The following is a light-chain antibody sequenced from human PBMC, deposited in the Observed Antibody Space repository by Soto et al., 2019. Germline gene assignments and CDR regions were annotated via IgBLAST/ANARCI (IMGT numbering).Light chain of an antibody. Sequence: QSVLTQPPSVSGAPGQRVTISCTGIGTPYDVQWYQHLPGKAPKLLIYGDNHRALGVPDRFSGSKSGASASLAITGLQADDEADYYCQSYDSSLSGSWVFGGGTKLTVL. CDR1: GTPYD. J-gene: IGLJ3*02. V-gene: IGLV1-40*01. CDR2: GDN. CDR3: QSYDSSLSGSWV.